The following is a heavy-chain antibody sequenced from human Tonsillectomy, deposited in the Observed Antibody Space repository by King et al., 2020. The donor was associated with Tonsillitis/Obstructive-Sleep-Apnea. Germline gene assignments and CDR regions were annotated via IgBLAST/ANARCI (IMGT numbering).Heavy chain of an antibody. CDR2: ISWNTDSI. Sequence: VQLVESGGGLVQPGRSLRLSCAASGFPFDDYAMHWVRQTPGKGLEWVSGISWNTDSIAYADSVKGRFTISRDNAKNSLYLQMNSLRAEDTAFYYCAKAMGWDLLRADFDFWGQGTLVTVSS. J-gene: IGHJ4*02. CDR3: AKAMGWDLLRADFDF. CDR1: GFPFDDYA. D-gene: IGHD1-26*01. V-gene: IGHV3-9*01.